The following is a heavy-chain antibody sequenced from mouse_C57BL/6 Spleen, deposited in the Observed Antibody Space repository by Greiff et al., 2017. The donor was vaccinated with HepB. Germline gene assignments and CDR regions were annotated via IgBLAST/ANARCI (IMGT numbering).Heavy chain of an antibody. CDR3: ADWEVLLGY. V-gene: IGHV1-82*01. CDR2: IYPGDGDT. CDR1: GYAFSSSW. J-gene: IGHJ2*01. Sequence: QVQLKESGPELVKPGASVKISCKASGYAFSSSWMNWVKQRPGKGLEWIGRIYPGDGDTNYNGKFKGKATLTADKSSSTAYMQLSSLTSEDSAVYFCADWEVLLGYWGQGTTLTVSS. D-gene: IGHD4-1*01.